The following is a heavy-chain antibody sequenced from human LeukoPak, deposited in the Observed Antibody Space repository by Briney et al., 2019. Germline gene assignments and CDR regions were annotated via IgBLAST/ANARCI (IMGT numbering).Heavy chain of an antibody. CDR1: GGSISSYY. J-gene: IGHJ6*03. CDR2: IYYSGST. Sequence: SETLSLTCTGSGGSISSYYWSWIRQPPGKGLEWIGYIYYSGSTNYNPSLKSRVTISVDTSKNQFSLKLSSVTAADTAVYYCARYYGDYYYYMDVWGKGTTVTVSS. D-gene: IGHD4-17*01. CDR3: ARYYGDYYYYMDV. V-gene: IGHV4-59*01.